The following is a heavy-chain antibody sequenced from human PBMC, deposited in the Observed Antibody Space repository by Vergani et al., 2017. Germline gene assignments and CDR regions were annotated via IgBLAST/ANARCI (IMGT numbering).Heavy chain of an antibody. CDR3: AKTHDFSSLYSSCNWFDH. Sequence: EVQLVQSGAEVKKPGESLKISCQASGYSITNYWIAWVRQRPGKGLEWMGIIYAGDSDVRYSPSFQGQVTMSVDKSLSTAYLQWSSLKASDTATYYCAKTHDFSSLYSSCNWFDHWGQGTQVTVSS. J-gene: IGHJ5*02. D-gene: IGHD3-3*01. CDR2: IYAGDSDV. CDR1: GYSITNYW. V-gene: IGHV5-51*03.